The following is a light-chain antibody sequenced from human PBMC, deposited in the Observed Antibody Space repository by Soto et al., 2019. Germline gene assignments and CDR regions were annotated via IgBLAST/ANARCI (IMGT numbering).Light chain of an antibody. V-gene: IGLV2-11*01. CDR3: CSYAGDLAL. Sequence: QSALTQPRSVSVCPGQPVTISCTGTSSDVGGYDFVSLYQQHPGKAPKLTISDVSKRPSGVPDRFSGSKSGNTASLTISGLQAEDEADYYCCSYAGDLALFGGGTKVTVL. J-gene: IGLJ2*01. CDR2: DVS. CDR1: SSDVGGYDF.